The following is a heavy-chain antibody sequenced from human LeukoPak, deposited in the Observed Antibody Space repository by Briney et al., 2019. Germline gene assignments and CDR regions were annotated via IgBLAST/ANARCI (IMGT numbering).Heavy chain of an antibody. Sequence: PSQTPSLTCTVSGGSISSGGYYWSWIRPHPGKGLEWIGYIYYSGSTYYNPSLKSRVTISVDTSKNRFSLKLSSVTAADTAVYYCARSYWVTPLDYWGQGTLVTVSS. CDR2: IYYSGST. CDR1: GGSISSGGYY. CDR3: ARSYWVTPLDY. D-gene: IGHD2-15*01. J-gene: IGHJ4*02. V-gene: IGHV4-31*03.